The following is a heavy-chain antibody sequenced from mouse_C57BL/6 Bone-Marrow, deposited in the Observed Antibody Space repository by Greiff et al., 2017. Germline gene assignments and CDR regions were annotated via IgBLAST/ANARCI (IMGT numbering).Heavy chain of an antibody. CDR3: VRHKWGKNWAMDY. CDR1: GFSFNTYA. D-gene: IGHD4-1*01. J-gene: IGHJ4*01. V-gene: IGHV10-1*01. CDR2: IRSKSNNYAT. Sequence: EVHLVESGGGLVQPKGSLKLSCAASGFSFNTYAMNWVRQAPGKGLEWVARIRSKSNNYATYYADSVKDRFTISRDDSESMLYLQMNNLKTEDTAMYYCVRHKWGKNWAMDYWGQGTSVTVSS.